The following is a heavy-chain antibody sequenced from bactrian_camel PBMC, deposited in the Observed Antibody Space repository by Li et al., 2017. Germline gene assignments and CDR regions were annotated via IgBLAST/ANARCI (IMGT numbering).Heavy chain of an antibody. CDR3: AAKRSQTSLYCNTGRMVGSYAY. Sequence: HVQLVESGGGSAQAGGSLRLSCSASADALMYMAWFRQAPGQKREAVAAISTGGSSTMYVDSVKGRFTISQDNAKNVMSLQMNDLKPEDTAMYYCAAKRSQTSLYCNTGRMVGSYAYWGQGTQVTVSS. D-gene: IGHD1*01. CDR2: ISTGGSST. CDR1: ADALMY. J-gene: IGHJ4*01. V-gene: IGHV3S53*01.